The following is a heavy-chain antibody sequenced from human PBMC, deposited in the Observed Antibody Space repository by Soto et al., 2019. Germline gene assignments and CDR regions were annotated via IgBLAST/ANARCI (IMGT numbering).Heavy chain of an antibody. D-gene: IGHD3-16*01. CDR2: ISGSGGST. J-gene: IGHJ3*02. CDR1: GFTFSSYA. Sequence: EVQLLESGGGLVQPGGSLRRSCAASGFTFSSYAMSWVRQAPGKGLEWISAISGSGGSTYYADSVKGRFTISRDNSKNTLYLQMSSLRGEDTAVYYCAKDGGRGYDAFDIWGQGTMVTVSS. CDR3: AKDGGRGYDAFDI. V-gene: IGHV3-23*01.